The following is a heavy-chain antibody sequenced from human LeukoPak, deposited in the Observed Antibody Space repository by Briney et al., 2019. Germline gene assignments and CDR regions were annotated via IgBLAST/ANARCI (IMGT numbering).Heavy chain of an antibody. D-gene: IGHD3-3*01. CDR2: INHSGST. Sequence: SETLSLTCAVYGGSFSGYYWSWIRQPPGKGLEWIGEINHSGSTNYNPSLKSRVTISVDTSKNQFSLKLSSVTAADTAVYYCARGRGPYDFWSGYRSPPSFDYWGQGTLVTVSS. CDR1: GGSFSGYY. J-gene: IGHJ4*02. V-gene: IGHV4-34*01. CDR3: ARGRGPYDFWSGYRSPPSFDY.